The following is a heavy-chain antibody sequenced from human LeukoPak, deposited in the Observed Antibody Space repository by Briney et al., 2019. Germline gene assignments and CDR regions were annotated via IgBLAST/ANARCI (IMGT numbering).Heavy chain of an antibody. CDR2: IIPILGIA. J-gene: IGHJ4*02. CDR1: GGTFSSYA. CDR3: ARGLYSSSWYTSKAGYYFDY. V-gene: IGHV1-69*04. D-gene: IGHD6-13*01. Sequence: SVKVSCKASGGTFSSYAISWVRQAPGQGLEWMGRIIPILGIANYAQKFQGRVTITADKSTSTAYMELSSLRSEDTAVYYCARGLYSSSWYTSKAGYYFDYWGQGTLVTVSS.